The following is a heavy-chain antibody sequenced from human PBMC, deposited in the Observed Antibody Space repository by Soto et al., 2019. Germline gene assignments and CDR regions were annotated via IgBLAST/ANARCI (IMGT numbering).Heavy chain of an antibody. CDR1: GYTFGNND. CDR3: ARMATSGTLNWFDP. J-gene: IGHJ5*02. CDR2: MNPNSDNT. Sequence: ASVKVSCKASGYTFGNNDISWVRQATGQGLEWMGWMNPNSDNTGYAQKFQGRVSMTRNTSITTAYLGLSSLRSDDTAIYYCARMATSGTLNWFDPWGQGTLVTVSS. V-gene: IGHV1-8*01.